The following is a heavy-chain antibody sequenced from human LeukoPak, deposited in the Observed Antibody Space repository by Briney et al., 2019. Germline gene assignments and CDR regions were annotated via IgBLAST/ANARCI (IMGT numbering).Heavy chain of an antibody. CDR2: IWYDGSNK. V-gene: IGHV3-33*06. J-gene: IGHJ4*02. Sequence: GGSLRLSCAASGFTFSSYGMHWVRQAPGKGLEWVAVIWYDGSNKYYADSVKGRFTISRDNSKNTLCLQMNSLRAEDTAVYYCAKDVWSGYNDYWGQGTLVTVSS. CDR1: GFTFSSYG. D-gene: IGHD3-3*01. CDR3: AKDVWSGYNDY.